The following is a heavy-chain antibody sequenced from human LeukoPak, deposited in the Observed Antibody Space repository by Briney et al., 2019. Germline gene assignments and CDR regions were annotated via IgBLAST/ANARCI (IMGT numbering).Heavy chain of an antibody. CDR3: AKTGLQLWLFAY. J-gene: IGHJ4*02. CDR2: ISYDGNNK. Sequence: PGGSLRLSCAASGFTFSSYGMHWVRQAPGKGLEWVALISYDGNNKYYADSVKGRFTISRDNSKNTLYLQMNSLRPDDTAVYYCAKTGLQLWLFAYRGQGTLVTVSS. CDR1: GFTFSSYG. V-gene: IGHV3-30*18. D-gene: IGHD5-18*01.